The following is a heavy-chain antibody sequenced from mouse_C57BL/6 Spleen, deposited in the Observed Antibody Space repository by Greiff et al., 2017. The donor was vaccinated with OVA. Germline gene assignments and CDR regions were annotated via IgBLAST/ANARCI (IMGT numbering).Heavy chain of an antibody. CDR2: IDPENGDT. V-gene: IGHV14-4*01. Sequence: LVESGAELVRPGASVKLSCTASGFNIKDDYMHWVKQRPEQGLEWIGWIDPENGDTEYASKFQGKATITADTSSNTAYLQLSSLTSEDTAVYYCTTTRGFAYWGQGTLVTVSA. D-gene: IGHD2-12*01. J-gene: IGHJ3*01. CDR3: TTTRGFAY. CDR1: GFNIKDDY.